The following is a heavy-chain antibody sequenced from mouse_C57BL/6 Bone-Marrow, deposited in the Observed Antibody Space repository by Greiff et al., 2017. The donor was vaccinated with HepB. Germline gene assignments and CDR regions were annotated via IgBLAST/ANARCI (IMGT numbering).Heavy chain of an antibody. Sequence: VKLMESGAELVRPGASVTLSCKASGYTFTDYEMHWVKQTPVHGLEWIGAIDPETGGTAYNQKFKGKAILTADKSSSTAYMELRSLTSEDSAVYYLTAQALYYAMDYCGQGTAITVSS. J-gene: IGHJ4*01. CDR1: GYTFTDYE. D-gene: IGHD3-2*02. V-gene: IGHV1-15*01. CDR2: IDPETGGT. CDR3: TAQALYYAMDY.